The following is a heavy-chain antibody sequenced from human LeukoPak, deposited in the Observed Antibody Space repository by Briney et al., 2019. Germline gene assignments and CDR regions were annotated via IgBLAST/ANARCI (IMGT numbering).Heavy chain of an antibody. CDR3: ARDGQPGAHYGLKSHGFDF. CDR2: INPSGGSA. V-gene: IGHV1-46*01. J-gene: IGHJ4*02. CDR1: GYTFTTYY. Sequence: ASVKVFCKASGYTFTTYYMHWVRHAPGRGLEWMGIINPSGGSATYAQNFQGRVTMTRDTSTTTVYMELTSLRSEDTAVYYCARDGQPGAHYGLKSHGFDFWGQGTLVTVSS. D-gene: IGHD3-10*01.